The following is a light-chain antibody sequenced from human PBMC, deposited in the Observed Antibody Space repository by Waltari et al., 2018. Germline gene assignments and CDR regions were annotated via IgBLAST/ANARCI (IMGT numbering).Light chain of an antibody. V-gene: IGLV2-11*01. CDR2: DVV. Sequence: QSALTQPRSVSGSPGQSVTISCSGTSSDVRHYNFFSWYQQPPGNAPKLLIYDVVKRPSGVPDRFSGSKSGNTASLTISGLQTEDEADYYCCSYAGSYTFVFGGGTQLTVL. J-gene: IGLJ7*01. CDR1: SSDVRHYNF. CDR3: CSYAGSYTFV.